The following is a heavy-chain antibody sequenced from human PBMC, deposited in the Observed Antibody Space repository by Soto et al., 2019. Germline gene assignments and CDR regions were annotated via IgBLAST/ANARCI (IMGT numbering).Heavy chain of an antibody. CDR2: ISGSGGST. CDR3: AKVLRLGTIDY. CDR1: GFTFSRYA. J-gene: IGHJ4*02. D-gene: IGHD7-27*01. Sequence: EAQLLESGGGLVQPGGSLRLYYAASGFTFSRYAMSWVRQAPGKGLEWVSAISGSGGSTYYADSVKGRFTISRDNSKNTLYLQMNSLRAEDTAVYYCAKVLRLGTIDYWGQGTLVTVSS. V-gene: IGHV3-23*01.